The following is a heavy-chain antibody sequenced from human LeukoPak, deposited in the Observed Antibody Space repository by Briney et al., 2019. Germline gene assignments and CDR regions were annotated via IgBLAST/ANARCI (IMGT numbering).Heavy chain of an antibody. D-gene: IGHD3-3*01. CDR3: ARSNYDFWSGYYYYMDV. Sequence: SQTLSLTCTVSGGSIGSGDYYWSWIRQPPGKGLEWIGYIYYSGSTYYNPSLKSRVTISVDTSKNQFSLKLGSVTAADTAVYYCARSNYDFWSGYYYYMDVWGKGTTVTVSS. CDR2: IYYSGST. J-gene: IGHJ6*03. V-gene: IGHV4-30-4*08. CDR1: GGSIGSGDYY.